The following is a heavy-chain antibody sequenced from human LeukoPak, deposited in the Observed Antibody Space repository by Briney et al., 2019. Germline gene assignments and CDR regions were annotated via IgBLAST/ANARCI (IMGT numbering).Heavy chain of an antibody. J-gene: IGHJ4*02. Sequence: EASVKVSCKASGYTFTGYYMHWVRQAPGQGLEWMGWINPNSGGTNYAQKFQGRVTMTRDTSISTAYMELSRLRSDDTAVYYCARPKYSSSSWVVFDYWGQGTLVTVSS. CDR2: INPNSGGT. CDR3: ARPKYSSSSWVVFDY. V-gene: IGHV1-2*02. CDR1: GYTFTGYY. D-gene: IGHD6-6*01.